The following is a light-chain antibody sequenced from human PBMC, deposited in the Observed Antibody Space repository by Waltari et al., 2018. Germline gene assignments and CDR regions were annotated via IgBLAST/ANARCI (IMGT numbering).Light chain of an antibody. CDR3: QEFGGAPPFT. CDR2: GTS. J-gene: IGKJ3*01. CDR1: ESFSTSF. V-gene: IGKV3-20*01. Sequence: DILLTQSPGTLSLSPGERATLSCRASESFSTSFLVWYQQKNGQAPWVLIYGTSTRAAGTPDRFSGSGSGTDFTLTISRLEPEDFGVYYCQEFGGAPPFTFGPGTRVDMK.